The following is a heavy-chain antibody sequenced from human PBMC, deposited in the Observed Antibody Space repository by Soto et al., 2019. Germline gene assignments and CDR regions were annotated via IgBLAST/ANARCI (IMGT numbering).Heavy chain of an antibody. V-gene: IGHV1-2*02. D-gene: IGHD3-10*01. CDR3: AKRKDASGSAYFFNGMDV. CDR2: INPRSGGT. CDR1: GYTFTGHY. Sequence: ASVKVSCKASGYTFTGHYLHWVRQAPGQGLEYMGWINPRSGGTSYAQRFQGRVTMTRDTSISTAYMELRRLRYDDTAVYYCAKRKDASGSAYFFNGMDVWGQGTTVTVSS. J-gene: IGHJ6*02.